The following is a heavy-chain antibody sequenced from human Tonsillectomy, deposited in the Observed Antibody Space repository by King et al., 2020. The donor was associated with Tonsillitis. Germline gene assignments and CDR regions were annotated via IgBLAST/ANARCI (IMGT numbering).Heavy chain of an antibody. CDR3: AKDLGGCYYSGLGVIDY. CDR1: GFTFSSYG. D-gene: IGHD1-26*01. V-gene: IGHV3-30*02. J-gene: IGHJ4*02. Sequence: VQLVESGGGVVQPGGSLRLSCAASGFTFSSYGMHWVRQAPGKGLEWVAFIRYDGSNKYYADSVKGRFTISRDNSKNTLYLQMNRLRAEDTAVYYCAKDLGGCYYSGLGVIDYWGQGTLVTVSS. CDR2: IRYDGSNK.